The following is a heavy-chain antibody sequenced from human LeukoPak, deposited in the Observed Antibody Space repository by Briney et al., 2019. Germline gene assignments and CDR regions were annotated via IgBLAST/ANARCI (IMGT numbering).Heavy chain of an antibody. V-gene: IGHV3-23*01. CDR3: ARDLRGWYSIDY. D-gene: IGHD6-19*01. CDR1: GFDFSGYA. Sequence: GGSLRLSCAVSGFDFSGYAMSWVRQAPGKGLEWVSGIGSDGSTHYAESVKGRFAISREDSKSTLHLQMNSLRAEDTAVYYCARDLRGWYSIDYWGQGTLVTVSS. CDR2: IGSDGST. J-gene: IGHJ4*02.